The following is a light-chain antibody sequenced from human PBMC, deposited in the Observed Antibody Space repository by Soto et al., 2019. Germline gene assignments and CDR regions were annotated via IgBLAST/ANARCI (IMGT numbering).Light chain of an antibody. V-gene: IGKV3-20*01. CDR3: QQYGTSPRT. CDR1: QSITSSS. CDR2: AAS. Sequence: EMVLTQSPGTLSLSPGERATLSCRASQSITSSSLAWYQHKPGQAPSLLIYAASSSATGIPDRFSGSGSGTDFTLTISRLEPEDFAVYYCQQYGTSPRTFGQGTKVEIK. J-gene: IGKJ1*01.